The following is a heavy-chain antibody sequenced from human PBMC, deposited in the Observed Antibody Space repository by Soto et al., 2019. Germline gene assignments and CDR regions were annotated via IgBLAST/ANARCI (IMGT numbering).Heavy chain of an antibody. V-gene: IGHV4-59*01. CDR3: AREVNCGGDCFSLDP. D-gene: IGHD2-21*02. J-gene: IGHJ5*02. CDR1: GGSISSYY. Sequence: PSETLSLTCTVSGGSISSYYWSWIRQPPGKGLEWIGYIYYSGSTNYNPSLKSRVTISVDTSKNQFSLKLSSVTAADTAVYYCAREVNCGGDCFSLDPWGQGTLVTVSS. CDR2: IYYSGST.